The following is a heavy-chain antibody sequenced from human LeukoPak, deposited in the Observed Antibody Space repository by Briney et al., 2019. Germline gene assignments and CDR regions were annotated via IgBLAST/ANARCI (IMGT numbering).Heavy chain of an antibody. V-gene: IGHV3-7*05. CDR2: IKYDGSEK. J-gene: IGHJ4*02. CDR1: KFTFSNYW. CDR3: AKGFFGSGSFPHNFDY. Sequence: GGSLRLSCVASKFTFSNYWMSWVRQVPGKGLEWVANIKYDGSEKYYVDSVKGRFTVSRDNAKNSLYLQMNSLRVEDTAVYYCAKGFFGSGSFPHNFDYWGQGTLVTVSS. D-gene: IGHD3-10*01.